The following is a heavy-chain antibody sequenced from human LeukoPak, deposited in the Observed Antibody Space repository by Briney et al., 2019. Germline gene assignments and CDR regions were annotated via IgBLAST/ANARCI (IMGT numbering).Heavy chain of an antibody. Sequence: PSETPSLTCAVSGGSISSGGYSWSWIRQPPGKGLEWIGYIYHSGSTYYNPSLKSRVTISVDRSKNQFSLKLSSVTAADTAVYYCATYSSSWSYFDYWGQGTLVTVSS. CDR3: ATYSSSWSYFDY. CDR2: IYHSGST. V-gene: IGHV4-30-2*01. D-gene: IGHD6-13*01. J-gene: IGHJ4*02. CDR1: GGSISSGGYS.